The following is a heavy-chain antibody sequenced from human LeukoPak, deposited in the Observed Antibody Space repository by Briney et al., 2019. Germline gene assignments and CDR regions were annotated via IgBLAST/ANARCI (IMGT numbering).Heavy chain of an antibody. V-gene: IGHV1-69*04. D-gene: IGHD3-3*01. J-gene: IGHJ4*02. Sequence: SVKVSSKASVGTFSSYTISWVRQAPGQGLEWMGRIIPIIGIANYAQKSQGRVAITTDKSTSTAYMELSSLRSEDTAVYYCARDPLLIFRVVSDYWGQGTLVTVSS. CDR3: ARDPLLIFRVVSDY. CDR1: VGTFSSYT. CDR2: IIPIIGIA.